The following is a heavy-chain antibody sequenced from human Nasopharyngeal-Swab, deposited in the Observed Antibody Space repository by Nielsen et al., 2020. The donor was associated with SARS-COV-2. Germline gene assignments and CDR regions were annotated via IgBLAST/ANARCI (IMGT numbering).Heavy chain of an antibody. CDR2: IYSSGRT. D-gene: IGHD3-22*01. CDR1: GFTVSSNY. CDR3: ARAYDNSGDGFDT. J-gene: IGHJ3*02. Sequence: GESLKISCAVSGFTVSSNYMTWVRQAPGKGLEWVSVIYSSGRTSHADSVKGRFTISRDNSKNMLYLQMNSLRAEDTAVYYCARAYDNSGDGFDTWGQGTMVTVSS. V-gene: IGHV3-53*01.